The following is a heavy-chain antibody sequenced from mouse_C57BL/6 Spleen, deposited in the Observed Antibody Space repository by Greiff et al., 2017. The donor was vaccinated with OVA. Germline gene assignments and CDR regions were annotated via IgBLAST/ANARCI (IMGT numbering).Heavy chain of an antibody. J-gene: IGHJ3*01. CDR2: IWSGGST. CDR1: GFSLTSYG. D-gene: IGHD2-5*01. V-gene: IGHV2-2*01. Sequence: QVQLQQSGPGLVQPSQSLSITCTVSGFSLTSYGVHWVRQSPGKGLEWLGVIWSGGSTDYNAACISRLSISKDNSKSQVFFKMNSLQADDTAIYYCASYSNPAWFAYWGQGTLVTVSA. CDR3: ASYSNPAWFAY.